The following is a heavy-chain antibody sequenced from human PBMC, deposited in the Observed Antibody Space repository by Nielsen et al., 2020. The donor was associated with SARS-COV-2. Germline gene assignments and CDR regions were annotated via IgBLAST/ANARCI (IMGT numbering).Heavy chain of an antibody. V-gene: IGHV3-23*03. CDR1: GFTFSSHA. J-gene: IGHJ4*02. D-gene: IGHD6-13*01. Sequence: GESLKISCAASGFTFSSHAMSWVRQAPGKGLEWVSVIYSGGSSTYYADSVKGRFTISRDNSKNTLYLQMNSLRAEDTAVYYCAKGISSSWYGYWGQGTLVTVSS. CDR3: AKGISSSWYGY. CDR2: IYSGGSST.